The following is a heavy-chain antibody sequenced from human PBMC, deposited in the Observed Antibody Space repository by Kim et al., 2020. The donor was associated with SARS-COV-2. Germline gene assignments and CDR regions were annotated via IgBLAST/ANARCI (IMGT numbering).Heavy chain of an antibody. D-gene: IGHD3-22*01. CDR2: ISAYNGNT. J-gene: IGHJ6*02. CDR3: AREDYDSSGYYYVGVYYYYGMDV. Sequence: ASVKVSCKASGYTFTSYGISWVRQAPGQGLEWMGWISAYNGNTNYAQKLQGRVTMTTDTSTSTAYMELRSLRSDDTAVYYCAREDYDSSGYYYVGVYYYYGMDVWGQGTTVTVSS. CDR1: GYTFTSYG. V-gene: IGHV1-18*01.